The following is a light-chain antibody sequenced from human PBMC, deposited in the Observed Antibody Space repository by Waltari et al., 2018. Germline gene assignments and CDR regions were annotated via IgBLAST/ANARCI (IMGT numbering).Light chain of an antibody. J-gene: IGLJ3*02. CDR1: SGHSRNV. Sequence: QLVLTQSPSASASLGASVKLPCTLSSGHSRNVIAWLQQQPEKGPRYLMKVNSDGSHNKGDEIPDRFSGSSSGAERYLTISSLQSEDEADYYCQTGGHGTWVFGGGTKLTVL. CDR3: QTGGHGTWV. V-gene: IGLV4-69*01. CDR2: VNSDGSH.